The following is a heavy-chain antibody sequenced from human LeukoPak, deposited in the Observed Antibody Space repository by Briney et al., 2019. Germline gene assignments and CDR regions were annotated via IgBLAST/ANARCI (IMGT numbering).Heavy chain of an antibody. Sequence: GGSLRLSCAASGFTFSSHSMNWVRQAPGKGLEWVSVIYKNAITYHADTVKGRFTISRDNAKNMLYLQMNSLRADDTAVYYCARSLRVRGVPDYMDVWGKGTTVTVSS. J-gene: IGHJ6*03. D-gene: IGHD3-10*01. V-gene: IGHV3-53*01. CDR1: GFTFSSHS. CDR3: ARSLRVRGVPDYMDV. CDR2: IYKNAIT.